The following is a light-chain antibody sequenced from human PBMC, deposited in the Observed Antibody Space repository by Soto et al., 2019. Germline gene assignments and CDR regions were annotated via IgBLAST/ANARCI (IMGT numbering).Light chain of an antibody. CDR1: ESVSIN. Sequence: EIVMTQSPATLSVSPGERATLSCRASESVSINLAWYQQKPGQAPRLLIYGASTRATGIPARFRGSGSGTEFNLTISSLQSEDSAVYYCLQYDKLPPLTFGGGTKVGIK. V-gene: IGKV3D-15*01. J-gene: IGKJ4*01. CDR2: GAS. CDR3: LQYDKLPPLT.